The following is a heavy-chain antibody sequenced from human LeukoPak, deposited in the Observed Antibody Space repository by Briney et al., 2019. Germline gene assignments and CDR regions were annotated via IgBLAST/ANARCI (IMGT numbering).Heavy chain of an antibody. CDR3: AKDGYCSSTSCSNHGGPFIDAFDI. D-gene: IGHD2-2*03. CDR1: GFTLSSYG. J-gene: IGHJ3*02. V-gene: IGHV3-30-3*01. Sequence: GGSLRLSCAASGFTLSSYGMHWVRQAPGKGLEWVAVTSYDGSNKYYADSVKGRFTISRDNSKNTLYLQMNSLRAEDTAVYYCAKDGYCSSTSCSNHGGPFIDAFDIWGQGTMVTVSS. CDR2: TSYDGSNK.